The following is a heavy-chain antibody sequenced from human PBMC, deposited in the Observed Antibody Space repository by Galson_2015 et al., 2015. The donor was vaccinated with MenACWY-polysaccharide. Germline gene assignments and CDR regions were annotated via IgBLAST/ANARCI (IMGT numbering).Heavy chain of an antibody. D-gene: IGHD1-14*01. J-gene: IGHJ4*02. CDR3: ARGFESGEIDY. CDR1: GYTFTGYD. Sequence: VKVSCKASGYTFTGYDINWVRQATGQGLEWMGWMNPNSGNTGYAQKFQGRVTVTSNTSTSTAYMELRSLKSDDTAVYYCARGFESGEIDYWGQGTLVTVSS. CDR2: MNPNSGNT. V-gene: IGHV1-8*01.